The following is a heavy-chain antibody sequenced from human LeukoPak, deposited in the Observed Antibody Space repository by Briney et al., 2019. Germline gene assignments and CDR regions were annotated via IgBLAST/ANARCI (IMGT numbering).Heavy chain of an antibody. Sequence: ASVTVSCKASGYSFTSYDINWVRQATGQGLEWMGWMNPNSGNTNYAQKFQGRVTMTRNTSISTAYMELSSLRSEDTAVYYCATGGDILTANNWFDPWGQGTLVTVSS. CDR3: ATGGDILTANNWFDP. J-gene: IGHJ5*02. CDR1: GYSFTSYD. D-gene: IGHD3-9*01. CDR2: MNPNSGNT. V-gene: IGHV1-8*01.